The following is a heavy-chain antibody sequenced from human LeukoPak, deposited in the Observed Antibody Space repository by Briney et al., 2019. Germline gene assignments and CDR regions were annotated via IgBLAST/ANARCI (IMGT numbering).Heavy chain of an antibody. Sequence: SETLSLTCTVSGGSISSYYWTWIRQPPGKGLEWIAYIYYSGSTNYNPSLKSRVTISVDKSKNQFSLKLRSVTAADTAVYYCARAEVALNWFDSWGQGTLVTVSS. CDR3: ARAEVALNWFDS. CDR1: GGSISSYY. D-gene: IGHD2-15*01. V-gene: IGHV4-59*12. J-gene: IGHJ5*01. CDR2: IYYSGST.